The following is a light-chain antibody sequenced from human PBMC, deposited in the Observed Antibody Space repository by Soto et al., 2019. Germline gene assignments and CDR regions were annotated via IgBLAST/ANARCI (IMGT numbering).Light chain of an antibody. J-gene: IGKJ1*01. Sequence: EIVMTQSPATLSVSPVERATLSCRASQSVSSSYLAWYQQEPGQAPMLLIYGVSSRATGIADRFSGSGSGTDFTLTISRLEPEDFAVYYCQQYGSSVQTFGQGTKV. CDR3: QQYGSSVQT. V-gene: IGKV3-20*01. CDR2: GVS. CDR1: QSVSSSY.